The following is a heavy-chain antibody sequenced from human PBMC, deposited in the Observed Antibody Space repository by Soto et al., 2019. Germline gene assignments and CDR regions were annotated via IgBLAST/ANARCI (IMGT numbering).Heavy chain of an antibody. CDR2: ISGSGGST. CDR1: GFTFSSYA. V-gene: IGHV3-23*01. Sequence: GGSLRLSCAASGFTFSSYAMSWVRQAPGKGLEWVSAISGSGGSTYYADSVKGRFTISRDNSKNTLYLQMNSLRAEDTAVYYCAKGKYYYGSGSSLGFDYWGQGTLVTVSS. D-gene: IGHD3-10*01. J-gene: IGHJ4*02. CDR3: AKGKYYYGSGSSLGFDY.